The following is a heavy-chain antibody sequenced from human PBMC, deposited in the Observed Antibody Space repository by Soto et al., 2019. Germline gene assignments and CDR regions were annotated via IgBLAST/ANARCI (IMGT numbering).Heavy chain of an antibody. CDR3: AARYCSAATCFNPGAY. CDR2: IIPILAVT. V-gene: IGHV1-69*02. D-gene: IGHD2-8*02. CDR1: GDTFNTYT. J-gene: IGHJ4*02. Sequence: QVQLVQSGAEVKKPGSSVKVSCKVSGDTFNTYTISWVRQAPGQGLEWMGRIIPILAVTTYSRKFQGRLSITVDESTSTAYMEVSSLTSEDTAIYYCAARYCSAATCFNPGAYWGQGTLVAVSS.